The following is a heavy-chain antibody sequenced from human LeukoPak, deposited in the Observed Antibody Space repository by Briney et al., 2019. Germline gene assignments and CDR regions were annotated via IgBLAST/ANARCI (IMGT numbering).Heavy chain of an antibody. CDR1: GGSISSASYY. V-gene: IGHV4-39*01. CDR3: ARQRRYSSSWYRDDDY. D-gene: IGHD6-13*01. J-gene: IGHJ4*02. Sequence: PSETLSLTCTVSGGSISSASYYWGWIRQPPGKGLEWIGTIYYSGSTYYNPSLKSRVTISVDTSKNQVSLKLSSVTAADTAVYYCARQRRYSSSWYRDDDYWGQGTLVTVSS. CDR2: IYYSGST.